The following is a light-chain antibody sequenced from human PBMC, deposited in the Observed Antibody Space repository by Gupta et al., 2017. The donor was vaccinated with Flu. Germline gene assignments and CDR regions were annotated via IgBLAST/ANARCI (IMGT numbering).Light chain of an antibody. CDR2: EVS. CDR1: SSDVGSYNR. J-gene: IGLJ1*01. Sequence: SALTEPPSAFGAPRVSVTTSCSGTSSDVGSYNRVSWYQQSPGTAPKLMIHEVSHRPAGVPDRFSGSKSGNTASLTISGLQGEDEADYYCSSYTSSYTYVFGTGTKVTVL. V-gene: IGLV2-18*02. CDR3: SSYTSSYTYV.